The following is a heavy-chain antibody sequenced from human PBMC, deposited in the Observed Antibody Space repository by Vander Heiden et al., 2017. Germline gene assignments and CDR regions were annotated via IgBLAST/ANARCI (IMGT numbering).Heavy chain of an antibody. V-gene: IGHV4-61*01. CDR2: IYYSGST. J-gene: IGHJ3*02. Sequence: QVQLQESGPGLVKPSETLSLTCTVSGGSVSSGSYYWSWIRQPPGKGLEWIGYIYYSGSTNYNPSLKSRVTISVDTSKNQFSLKLSSVTAADTAVYYCARDTRSSSSPSHDAFDIWGQGTMVTVSS. CDR1: GGSVSSGSYY. D-gene: IGHD6-13*01. CDR3: ARDTRSSSSPSHDAFDI.